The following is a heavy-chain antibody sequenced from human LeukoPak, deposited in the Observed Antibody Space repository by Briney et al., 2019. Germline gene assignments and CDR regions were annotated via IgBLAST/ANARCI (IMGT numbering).Heavy chain of an antibody. CDR3: ARDKAFGSGTYYHDAFDI. J-gene: IGHJ3*02. Sequence: GGSLRLSCAASGFTFSSYAMSWVRQAPGKGLEWVSAISGSGGSTYYADSVKGRLTISRDNSKNTLYLQMNSLRAEDTAIYYCARDKAFGSGTYYHDAFDIWGQGTMVTVSS. CDR2: ISGSGGST. D-gene: IGHD3-10*01. V-gene: IGHV3-23*01. CDR1: GFTFSSYA.